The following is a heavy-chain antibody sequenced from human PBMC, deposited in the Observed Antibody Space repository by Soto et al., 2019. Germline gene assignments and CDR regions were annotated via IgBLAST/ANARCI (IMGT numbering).Heavy chain of an antibody. CDR2: IIPIFGTA. CDR1: GGTFSSYS. V-gene: IGHV1-69*13. Sequence: ASVKVSCKASGGTFSSYSISWVLQAPGQGLEWMGGIIPIFGTANYAQKFQGRVTITADESTSTAYMELSSLRSEDTAVYYCASRPAHHTYCSGGSCHTRLPSFGMDVWGQGTTVTVSS. CDR3: ASRPAHHTYCSGGSCHTRLPSFGMDV. D-gene: IGHD2-15*01. J-gene: IGHJ6*02.